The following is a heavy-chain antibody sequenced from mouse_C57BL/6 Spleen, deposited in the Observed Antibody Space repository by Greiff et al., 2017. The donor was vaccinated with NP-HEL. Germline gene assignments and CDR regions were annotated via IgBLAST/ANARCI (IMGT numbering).Heavy chain of an antibody. V-gene: IGHV1-15*01. CDR1: GYTFTDYE. Sequence: QVQLQQSGAELVRPGASVTLSCKASGYTFTDYEMHWVKQTPVHGLEWIGAIDPETGGTAYNQKFKGKAILTADKSSSTAYMERRSLTSEDSAVYYCTRSGGSSFPCFDYWGQGTTLTVSS. CDR2: IDPETGGT. J-gene: IGHJ2*01. D-gene: IGHD1-1*01. CDR3: TRSGGSSFPCFDY.